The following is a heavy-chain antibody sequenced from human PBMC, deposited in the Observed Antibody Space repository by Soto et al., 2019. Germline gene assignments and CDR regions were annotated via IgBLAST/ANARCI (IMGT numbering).Heavy chain of an antibody. CDR3: TTYGDFTSHLDY. V-gene: IGHV3-15*07. CDR1: SVSNAW. J-gene: IGHJ4*01. CDR2: IKSKTDGGTT. Sequence: SVSNAWMNWVRQAPGKGLEWVGRIKSKTDGGTTDYAAPVKGRFTISRDDSKNTLYLQMNSLKTEDTAVYYCTTYGDFTSHLDYWGHGTLVTVSS. D-gene: IGHD4-17*01.